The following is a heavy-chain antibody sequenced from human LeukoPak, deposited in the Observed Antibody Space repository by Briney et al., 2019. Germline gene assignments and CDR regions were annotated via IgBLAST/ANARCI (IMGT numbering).Heavy chain of an antibody. V-gene: IGHV1-18*01. CDR1: GYTFTSYG. CDR3: ARDVWPYCGRPNCYLVSDP. D-gene: IGHD2-21*01. CDR2: ISAHSGNT. J-gene: IGHJ5*02. Sequence: ASVKVSCKASGYTFTSYGISWVRQAPGQGLEWMGWISAHSGNTNYAQSLQGRVTMTTDTSTSTAYMELRSLRSDDTAVYYCARDVWPYCGRPNCYLVSDPWGQGTLVTVSS.